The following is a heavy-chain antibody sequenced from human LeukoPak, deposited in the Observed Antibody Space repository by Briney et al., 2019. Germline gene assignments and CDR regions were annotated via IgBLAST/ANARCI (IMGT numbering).Heavy chain of an antibody. D-gene: IGHD4-17*01. CDR2: ISSNSSYI. Sequence: PGGSLRLSCAASGFTFSSYSMNWVRQAPGKGLEWVSSISSNSSYIYYADSVKGRFTISRDNAKNSLYLQMNSLRAEDTAVYYCAIAYGDYTPGDYWGQGTLVTVSS. J-gene: IGHJ4*02. CDR1: GFTFSSYS. V-gene: IGHV3-21*01. CDR3: AIAYGDYTPGDY.